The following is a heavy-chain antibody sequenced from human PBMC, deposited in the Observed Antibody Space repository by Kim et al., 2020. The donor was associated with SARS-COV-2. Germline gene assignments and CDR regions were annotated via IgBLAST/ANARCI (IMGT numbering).Heavy chain of an antibody. CDR1: GFTFSGYW. CDR2: IKQDGSEK. V-gene: IGHV3-7*03. CDR3: ARGSSSWETDFDY. Sequence: GGSLRLSCAASGFTFSGYWMSWVRQAPGKGLEWVANIKQDGSEKYYVDSVKGRFTISRDNAKNSLYLQMNSLRAEDTAVYYCARGSSSWETDFDYWGQGTLVTVSS. D-gene: IGHD6-13*01. J-gene: IGHJ4*02.